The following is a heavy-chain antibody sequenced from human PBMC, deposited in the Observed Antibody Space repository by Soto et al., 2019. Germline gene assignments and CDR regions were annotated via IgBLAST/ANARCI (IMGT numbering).Heavy chain of an antibody. CDR2: IHVTGYT. J-gene: IGHJ4*02. D-gene: IGHD2-2*01. V-gene: IGHV4-30-2*01. CDR3: ARGGALRPDGHVRLDF. CDR1: GDSITSGMYS. Sequence: QLQLQESGSGLVKPSQTLSLTCTISGDSITSGMYSWSWLRQAPGKGLEWIGHIHVTGYTSFNPSLKHRVSMSVATSRNQFSLNLNSATVADTAVYYCARGGALRPDGHVRLDFWGQGTLVTISS.